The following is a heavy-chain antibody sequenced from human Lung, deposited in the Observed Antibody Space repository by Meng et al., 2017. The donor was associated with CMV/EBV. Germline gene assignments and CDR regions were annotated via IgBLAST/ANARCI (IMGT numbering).Heavy chain of an antibody. V-gene: IGHV1-18*01. J-gene: IGHJ4*02. CDR3: ARVSGHLITILLYYFDA. CDR1: GYTFTCYG. CDR2: ISTYNDNT. D-gene: IGHD3-10*01. Sequence: ASXXVSXKATGYTFTCYGISWVRQAPGQGLEWMGWISTYNDNTNYVQKLQDRVTMTTDTSTSTAYMELRSLRSDDTAVYYCARVSGHLITILLYYFDAWGQGXLVTVSS.